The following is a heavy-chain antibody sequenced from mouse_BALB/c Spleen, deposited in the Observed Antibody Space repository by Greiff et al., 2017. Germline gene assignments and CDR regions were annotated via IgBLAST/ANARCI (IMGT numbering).Heavy chain of an antibody. V-gene: IGHV5-17*02. CDR3: ARGYYGYYAMDY. CDR1: GFTFSSFG. CDR2: ISSGSSTI. D-gene: IGHD1-2*01. Sequence: EVMLVESGGGLVQPGGSRKLSCAASGFTFSSFGMHWVRQAPEKGLEWVAYISSGSSTIYYADTVKGRFTISRDNPKNTLFLQMTSLRSEDTAMYYCARGYYGYYAMDYWGQGTSVTVSS. J-gene: IGHJ4*01.